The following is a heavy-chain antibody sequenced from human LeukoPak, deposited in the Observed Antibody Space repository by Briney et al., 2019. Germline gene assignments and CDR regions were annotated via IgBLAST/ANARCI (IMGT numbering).Heavy chain of an antibody. CDR1: GFTFSSYA. CDR2: ISYDGTNK. Sequence: SGGSLRLSCAASGFTFSSYALHWVRQAPGKGLEWVALISYDGTNKYYADSVKGRFTISRDNSKNTLYLQMNSLRAEDTAVYYCARDYGSGSYPRTYFDYWGQGTLVTVSS. V-gene: IGHV3-30*04. J-gene: IGHJ4*02. D-gene: IGHD3-10*01. CDR3: ARDYGSGSYPRTYFDY.